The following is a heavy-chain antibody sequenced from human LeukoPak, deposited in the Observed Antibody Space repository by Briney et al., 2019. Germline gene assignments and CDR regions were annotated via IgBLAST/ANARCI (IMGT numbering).Heavy chain of an antibody. J-gene: IGHJ5*02. CDR3: AGKIVGATTWFDP. CDR2: ISSGSTTI. Sequence: PGGSLRLSCAASGFTFSTYSMSWVRQAPGKGLEWVSYISSGSTTIYYADSVKGRFTISRDNAKNSLYLQMNSLRAEDTAVYYCAGKIVGATTWFDPWGQGTLVTVSS. D-gene: IGHD1-26*01. V-gene: IGHV3-48*04. CDR1: GFTFSTYS.